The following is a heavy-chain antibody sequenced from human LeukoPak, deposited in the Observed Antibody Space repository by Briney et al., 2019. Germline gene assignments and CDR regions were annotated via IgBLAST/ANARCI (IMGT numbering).Heavy chain of an antibody. Sequence: ASVKVSCKASGYTFTSYAMHWVRQAPGQRLEWMGWINAGNGNTKYSQKFQGRVTMTRDTSTSTVYMELSSLRSEDTAVYYCARDQAVSGYSSGDYWGQGTLVTVSS. J-gene: IGHJ4*02. CDR3: ARDQAVSGYSSGDY. CDR1: GYTFTSYA. V-gene: IGHV1-3*01. D-gene: IGHD6-19*01. CDR2: INAGNGNT.